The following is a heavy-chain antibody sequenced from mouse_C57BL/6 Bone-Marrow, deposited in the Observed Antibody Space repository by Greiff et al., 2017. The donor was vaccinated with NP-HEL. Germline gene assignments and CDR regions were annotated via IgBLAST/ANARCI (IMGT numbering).Heavy chain of an antibody. CDR3: TPDYYGSSPAWFAY. Sequence: VQLQQSGAELVRPGASVKLSCTASGFNIKDDYMHCVKQRPEQGLEWIGLIDPENGDTEYASKFQGKATITADTSSNTAYLQLSSLTSEDTAVYYGTPDYYGSSPAWFAYWGQGTLVTVSA. CDR2: IDPENGDT. CDR1: GFNIKDDY. J-gene: IGHJ3*01. D-gene: IGHD1-1*01. V-gene: IGHV14-4*01.